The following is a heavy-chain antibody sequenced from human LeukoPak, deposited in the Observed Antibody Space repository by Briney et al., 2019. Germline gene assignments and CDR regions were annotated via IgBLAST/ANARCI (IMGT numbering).Heavy chain of an antibody. J-gene: IGHJ6*02. V-gene: IGHV3-7*01. CDR1: GFPFGDSW. D-gene: IGHD7-27*01. CDR3: ATYKNWVAGDV. CDR2: IKEDERQE. Sequence: PGGSLRLSCAASGFPFGDSWMSWVRQAQGKGPEWVANIKEDERQEDYADSVKGRFTVSRDNAKNSLFLQMNSLRVEDTAVYYCATYKNWVAGDVWGQGTTVSVSS.